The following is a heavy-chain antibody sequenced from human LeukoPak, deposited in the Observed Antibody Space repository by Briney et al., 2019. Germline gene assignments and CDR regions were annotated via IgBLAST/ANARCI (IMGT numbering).Heavy chain of an antibody. CDR2: IIPIFGTA. D-gene: IGHD3-22*01. J-gene: IGHJ4*02. CDR3: ARESYYDSSGYYRMGATKRYFDY. CDR1: GGTFSSYA. V-gene: IGHV1-69*13. Sequence: ASVKVSCKASGGTFSSYAISWVRQAPGQGLEWMGGIIPIFGTANYAQKFQGRVTITADESTSTAYMEQSSLRSEDTAVYYCARESYYDSSGYYRMGATKRYFDYWGQGTLVTVSS.